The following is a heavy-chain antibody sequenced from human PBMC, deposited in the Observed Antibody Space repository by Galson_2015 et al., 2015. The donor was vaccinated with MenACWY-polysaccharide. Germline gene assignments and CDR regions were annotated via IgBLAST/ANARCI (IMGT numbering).Heavy chain of an antibody. J-gene: IGHJ3*02. Sequence: SLRLSCAASGFTFSDYYMSWIRQAPGKGLECISHISSSSGIIYYADSVKGRFTISRDNAKNSLYLQMNSLRAEDTATYYCARSAWLDIWGQGTMVTVSS. CDR3: ARSAWLDI. CDR2: ISSSSGII. D-gene: IGHD6-25*01. CDR1: GFTFSDYY. V-gene: IGHV3-11*01.